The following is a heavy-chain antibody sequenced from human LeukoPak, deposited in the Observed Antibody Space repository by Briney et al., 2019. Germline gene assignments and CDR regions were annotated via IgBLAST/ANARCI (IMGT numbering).Heavy chain of an antibody. CDR1: GFSFSSYE. V-gene: IGHV3-48*03. CDR2: ISMSGSTI. D-gene: IGHD3-10*02. CDR3: AELGITMIGGV. J-gene: IGHJ6*04. Sequence: GGSLRLSCAASGFSFSSYEMNWVRQAPGKGLEWVSYISMSGSTIYYADSVKGRFTISRDNAKNSLYLQMNSLRAEDTAVYYCAELGITMIGGVWGKGTTVTISS.